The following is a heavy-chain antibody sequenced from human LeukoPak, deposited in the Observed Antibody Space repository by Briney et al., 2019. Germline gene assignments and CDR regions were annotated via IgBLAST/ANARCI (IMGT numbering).Heavy chain of an antibody. CDR2: LGWNGDII. J-gene: IGHJ4*02. CDR1: GFTFDDYS. CDR3: AKGSLIAASGTLFDF. D-gene: IGHD6-13*01. Sequence: SGGSLRLSCAASGFTFDDYSMHWVRQSPGKGLEWLSGLGWNGDIIDYADSVKGRFTISRDNAKNSLYLQMDSLKTEDTALYYCAKGSLIAASGTLFDFWGQGTRVTASS. V-gene: IGHV3-9*01.